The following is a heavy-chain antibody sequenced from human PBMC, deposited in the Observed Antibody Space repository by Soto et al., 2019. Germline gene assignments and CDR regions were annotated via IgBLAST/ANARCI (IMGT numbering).Heavy chain of an antibody. CDR2: IRSKTNSYAT. CDR1: GFTFSGSA. CDR3: TSHDHGGNSEFDY. D-gene: IGHD4-17*01. Sequence: GGSLRLSCAASGFTFSGSAMHWVRQASGKGLEWVGRIRSKTNSYATAYAASVKGRFTISRDDSKNTAYLQMNSLKTEDTAVYYCTSHDHGGNSEFDYWGQGTLVTVSS. V-gene: IGHV3-73*01. J-gene: IGHJ4*02.